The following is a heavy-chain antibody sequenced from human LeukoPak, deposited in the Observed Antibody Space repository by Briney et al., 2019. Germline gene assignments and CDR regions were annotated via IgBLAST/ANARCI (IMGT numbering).Heavy chain of an antibody. V-gene: IGHV3-7*01. CDR2: INQDGSQT. Sequence: GGSLRLSCAASGSTFSTCWMSWVRRAPGKGLEWVANINQDGSQTFYVDSVKGRFTISRDNPGNSVYLQMNSLRAEDTAVYYCARLMFLWPPIYFDYWGQGTLVTVSS. D-gene: IGHD2-8*01. CDR3: ARLMFLWPPIYFDY. J-gene: IGHJ4*02. CDR1: GSTFSTCW.